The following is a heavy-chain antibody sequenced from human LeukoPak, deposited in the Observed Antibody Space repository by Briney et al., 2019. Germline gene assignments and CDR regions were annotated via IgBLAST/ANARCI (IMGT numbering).Heavy chain of an antibody. D-gene: IGHD6-13*01. V-gene: IGHV4-34*01. J-gene: IGHJ4*02. CDR1: GGSFSGYY. CDR2: INHSGST. CDR3: ARIRIAAAGTRALGYDY. Sequence: PSETLTLTCAVYGGSFSGYYWSWIRQPPGKGLEWIGEINHSGSTNYNPSLKSRVTISVDTSKNQFSLKLSSVTAADTAVYYCARIRIAAAGTRALGYDYWGQGTLVTVSS.